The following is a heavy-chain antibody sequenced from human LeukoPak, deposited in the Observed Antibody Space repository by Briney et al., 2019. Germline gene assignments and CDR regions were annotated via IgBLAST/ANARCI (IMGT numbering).Heavy chain of an antibody. D-gene: IGHD6-19*01. CDR2: ISWNSGYI. Sequence: GGSLRLSCAASGFTFDNYAMHWVRQAPGKGLEWLSLISWNSGYIGYADSVKGRFTISRDNAKKSLDLQMDSLRAEDTAFYYCAKVRGTYSSGYFFDYWGQGTLVTVSS. V-gene: IGHV3-9*01. CDR3: AKVRGTYSSGYFFDY. J-gene: IGHJ4*02. CDR1: GFTFDNYA.